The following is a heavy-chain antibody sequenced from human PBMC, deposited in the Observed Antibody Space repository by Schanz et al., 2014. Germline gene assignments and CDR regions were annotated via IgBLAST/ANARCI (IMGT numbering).Heavy chain of an antibody. D-gene: IGHD7-27*01. CDR2: IWYDGSNK. V-gene: IGHV3-33*08. CDR1: GFIFGDYA. J-gene: IGHJ3*02. CDR3: ARENLNWEAFDI. Sequence: QAQLVESGGGVVQPGRSLRLSCAASGFIFGDYAIHWVRQAPGKGLEWVAVIWYDGSNKYYADSVKGRFTISRDNAKNSLYLEMTSLRGEDTAVYYCARENLNWEAFDIWGQGTVVTVSS.